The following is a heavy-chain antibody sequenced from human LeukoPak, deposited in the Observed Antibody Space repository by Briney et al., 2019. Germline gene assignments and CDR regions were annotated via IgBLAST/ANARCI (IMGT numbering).Heavy chain of an antibody. V-gene: IGHV3-7*04. CDR1: GFTSGNFW. CDR2: IHPEGDEK. J-gene: IGHJ4*02. CDR3: ARGDAFSGDH. Sequence: GGSLRLSCVASGFTSGNFWMSWVRHSPGRGLEWVANIHPEGDEKYHAESVMGRFTISRDDAESSLFLQMNGLRAEDTAVYYCARGDAFSGDHWGQGTLVTVSS.